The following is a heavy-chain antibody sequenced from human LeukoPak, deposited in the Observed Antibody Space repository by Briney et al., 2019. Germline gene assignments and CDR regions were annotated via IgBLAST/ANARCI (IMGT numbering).Heavy chain of an antibody. CDR3: AREGKAAGTSGWIDP. Sequence: QPGGSLRPSCAASGFTFSDYAMHWVRQVPGKGLEWVAVIWYDGSNKYHADSVKGRFTISRDNSKNTLYLEMNSLKVEDTAVYYCAREGKAAGTSGWIDPWGQGTLVTVSS. D-gene: IGHD6-13*01. CDR2: IWYDGSNK. V-gene: IGHV3-33*01. CDR1: GFTFSDYA. J-gene: IGHJ5*02.